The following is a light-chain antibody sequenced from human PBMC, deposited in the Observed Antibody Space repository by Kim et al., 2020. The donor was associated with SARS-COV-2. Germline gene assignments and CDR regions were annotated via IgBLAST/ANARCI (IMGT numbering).Light chain of an antibody. J-gene: IGLJ3*02. CDR3: ATWDDSLNAWV. CDR1: KSNIGENT. Sequence: GQRVTISCSGGKSNIGENTVNWYHQFPGTAPKLLIYANDRRPSGVPDRFSVSQSGTSASLAISGLQSEDEADYYCATWDDSLNAWVFGGGTQLTVL. CDR2: AND. V-gene: IGLV1-44*01.